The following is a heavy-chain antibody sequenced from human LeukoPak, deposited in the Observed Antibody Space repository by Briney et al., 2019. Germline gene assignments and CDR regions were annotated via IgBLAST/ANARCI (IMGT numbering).Heavy chain of an antibody. V-gene: IGHV3-49*04. D-gene: IGHD2-21*02. CDR2: IRRKAYGGTT. CDR1: GFTFGDYV. Sequence: GGSLRLSCRASGFTFGDYVMSWVRQAPGKGLEWVGFIRRKAYGGTTENAASVKGRFTISRDDSKSIAYLQMNSLKTEDTAVYYYPRVYCGGDCYTEYQGWFDPWGQGTLVTVSS. J-gene: IGHJ5*02. CDR3: PRVYCGGDCYTEYQGWFDP.